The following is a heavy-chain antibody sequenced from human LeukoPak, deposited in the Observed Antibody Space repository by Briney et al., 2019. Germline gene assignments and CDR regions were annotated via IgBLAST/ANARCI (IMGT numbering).Heavy chain of an antibody. Sequence: ASVKVSCKASGGTFSSYAISWVRQAPGQGLEWMGGIIPIFGTANYAQKFQGRVTITADKSTSTAYMELRSLRSDDTAVYYCARPAGSSGLDAFDIWGQGTMVTVSS. CDR1: GGTFSSYA. CDR2: IIPIFGTA. J-gene: IGHJ3*02. D-gene: IGHD6-19*01. V-gene: IGHV1-69*06. CDR3: ARPAGSSGLDAFDI.